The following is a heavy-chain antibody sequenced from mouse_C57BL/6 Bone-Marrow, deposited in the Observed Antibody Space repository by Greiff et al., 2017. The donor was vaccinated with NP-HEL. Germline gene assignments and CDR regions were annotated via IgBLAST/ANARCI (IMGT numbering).Heavy chain of an antibody. D-gene: IGHD2-4*01. CDR2: IYPGSGNT. CDR1: GYTFTDYY. V-gene: IGHV1-76*01. CDR3: ARPHYDYEFAY. J-gene: IGHJ3*01. Sequence: VQLQESGAELVRPGASVKLSCKASGYTFTDYYINWVKQRPGQGLEWIARIYPGSGNTYYNEKFKGKATLTAEKSSSTAYMQLSSLTSEDSAVYFCARPHYDYEFAYWGQGTLVTVSA.